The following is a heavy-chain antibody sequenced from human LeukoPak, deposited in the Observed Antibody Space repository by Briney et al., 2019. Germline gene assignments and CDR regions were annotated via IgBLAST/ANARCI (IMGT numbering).Heavy chain of an antibody. Sequence: GGSLRLSCAASGFTFDDYAMHWVRQAPGKGLEWVSGISWNSGSIGYADSVKGRFTISRDSAKNSLYLQMNSLRAEDTALYYCAKDMGYDSSGSYSGFDYWGQGTLVTVSS. J-gene: IGHJ4*02. CDR2: ISWNSGSI. CDR1: GFTFDDYA. V-gene: IGHV3-9*01. D-gene: IGHD3-10*01. CDR3: AKDMGYDSSGSYSGFDY.